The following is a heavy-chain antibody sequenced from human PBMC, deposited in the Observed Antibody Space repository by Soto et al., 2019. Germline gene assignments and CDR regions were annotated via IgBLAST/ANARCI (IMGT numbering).Heavy chain of an antibody. V-gene: IGHV5-10-1*01. CDR2: IDPSDSYT. Sequence: EVQLVQSGAEVKKPGESLRISCKGSGYSFNSYWISWVRQMPGKGLEWMGRIDPSDSYTNYSPSFQGHVTISADKSISTATRQGGSWKASDTARYNCARTGGQNCNGGNGYFGRDVWGQGTTVTVSS. CDR1: GYSFNSYW. J-gene: IGHJ6*02. CDR3: ARTGGQNCNGGNGYFGRDV. D-gene: IGHD2-15*01.